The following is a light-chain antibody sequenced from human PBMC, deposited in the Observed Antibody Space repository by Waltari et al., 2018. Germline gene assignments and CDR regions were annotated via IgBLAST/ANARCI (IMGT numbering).Light chain of an antibody. CDR3: QSYDDSLSGYV. V-gene: IGLV1-40*01. CDR1: TSNLGAGHD. CDR2: NNI. J-gene: IGLJ3*02. Sequence: QSVLPQPPSVSGAPGQRVTISCPWSTSNLGAGHDVPWYQQLPGRAPQLLTPNNINRPSGVPDRISGSNSGTSASLVITGLQAEDEAEFYCQSYDDSLSGYVFGGGTKLTVL.